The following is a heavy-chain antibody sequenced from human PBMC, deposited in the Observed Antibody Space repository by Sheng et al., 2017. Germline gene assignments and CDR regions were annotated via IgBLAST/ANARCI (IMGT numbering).Heavy chain of an antibody. CDR3: AKDHKRWELLKWGLDY. D-gene: IGHD1-26*01. CDR1: GFSFDNFA. CDR2: LSYDGTNE. V-gene: IGHV3-30*18. Sequence: QVQLVESGGGVVQPGRSLRLSCAASGFSFDNFAMHWVRQAPGKGLEWVAVLSYDGTNEYYADSVRGRFTISRDNSKKTLYLQMSSLKPEDTAVYYCAKDHKRWELLKWGLDYWGQGTLVTVAS. J-gene: IGHJ4*02.